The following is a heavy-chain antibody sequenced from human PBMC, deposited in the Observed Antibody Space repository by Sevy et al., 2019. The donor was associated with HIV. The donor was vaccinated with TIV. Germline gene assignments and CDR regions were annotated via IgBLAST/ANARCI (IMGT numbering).Heavy chain of an antibody. CDR1: GYIFSSYG. V-gene: IGHV3-30*18. J-gene: IGHJ6*02. Sequence: GGYLRLSCAASGYIFSSYGIHWVRQAPGKGLEWVAFLSYDERNKYYTDSVKGRFTISGDSSKNTFCLQMNNLRADDTAVYYCAKDRDVLLVPSTMRDQYPGYGMDVWGHGTTVTVSS. D-gene: IGHD2-2*01. CDR3: AKDRDVLLVPSTMRDQYPGYGMDV. CDR2: LSYDERNK.